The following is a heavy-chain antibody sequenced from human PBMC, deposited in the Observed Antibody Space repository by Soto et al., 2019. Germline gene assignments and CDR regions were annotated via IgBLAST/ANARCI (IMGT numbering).Heavy chain of an antibody. D-gene: IGHD6-19*01. CDR2: INPNSGGT. V-gene: IGHV1-2*02. CDR3: AREVVAVAGTVGYFDY. J-gene: IGHJ4*02. Sequence: ASVKVSCKASGYTFTGYYMHWVRQAPGQGLEWMGWINPNSGGTNYAQKFQGRVTMTRDTSISTAYMELSRLRSDDTAVYYCAREVVAVAGTVGYFDYWGQGTLVTVSS. CDR1: GYTFTGYY.